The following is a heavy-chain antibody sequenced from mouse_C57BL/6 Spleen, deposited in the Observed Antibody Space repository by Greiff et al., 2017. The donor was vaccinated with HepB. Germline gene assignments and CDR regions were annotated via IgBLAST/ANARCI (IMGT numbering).Heavy chain of an antibody. J-gene: IGHJ4*01. CDR2: ILPGSGST. CDR1: GYTFTGYW. Sequence: VQLQQSGAELMKPGASVKLSCKATGYTFTGYWIEWVKQRPGHGLEWIGEILPGSGSTNYNEKLKGKATFTADTSYNTAYMQLSSLTNEDSAIYYCARGTVVAKCYAMDYWGQGTSGTVSS. CDR3: ARGTVVAKCYAMDY. D-gene: IGHD1-1*01. V-gene: IGHV1-9*01.